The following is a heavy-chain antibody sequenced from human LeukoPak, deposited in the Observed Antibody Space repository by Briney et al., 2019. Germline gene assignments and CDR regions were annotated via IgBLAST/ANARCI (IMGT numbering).Heavy chain of an antibody. D-gene: IGHD3-3*01. Sequence: PSETLSLTCTVSGGSISSSSYYWGWIRQPPGMGLEWIGSIYYSGSTYYNPSLKSRVTISVDTSKNQFSLKLSSVTAADTAVYYCARVRVTIFGVVAFDYWGQGTLVTVSS. CDR1: GGSISSSSYY. V-gene: IGHV4-39*07. CDR3: ARVRVTIFGVVAFDY. CDR2: IYYSGST. J-gene: IGHJ4*02.